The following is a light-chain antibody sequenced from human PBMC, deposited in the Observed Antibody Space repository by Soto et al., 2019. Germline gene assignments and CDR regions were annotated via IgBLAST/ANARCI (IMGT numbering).Light chain of an antibody. Sequence: DIQMTQSPSSLSASVGDRVTITCQASQDISNYLNWYQQKPGKAPKLLIYDASNLETGVPSRFSGSGSGTDFTFNISSLQPEDIATYYCQQYDNLPFTFGPGTKVHIK. CDR1: QDISNY. J-gene: IGKJ3*01. CDR2: DAS. CDR3: QQYDNLPFT. V-gene: IGKV1-33*01.